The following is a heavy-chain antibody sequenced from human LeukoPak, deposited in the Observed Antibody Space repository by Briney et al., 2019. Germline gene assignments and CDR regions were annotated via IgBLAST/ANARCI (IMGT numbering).Heavy chain of an antibody. CDR3: AKAYYSSDLTASGY. CDR2: IRYDGSNK. Sequence: GGSLRLSCAASGFTFSSYGMHWVRQAPGKGLEWVAFIRYDGSNKYYADSVKGRFTISRDNSKNTLYLQMNSLRAEDTAVYYCAKAYYSSDLTASGYWGQGTLVTVSS. V-gene: IGHV3-30*02. D-gene: IGHD6-19*01. J-gene: IGHJ4*02. CDR1: GFTFSSYG.